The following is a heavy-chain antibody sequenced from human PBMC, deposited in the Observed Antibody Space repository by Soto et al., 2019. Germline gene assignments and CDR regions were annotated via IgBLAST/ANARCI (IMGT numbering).Heavy chain of an antibody. Sequence: GASVKVSCKASGGTFSSYASSWVRQAPGQGLEWMGGIIPIFGTANYAQKFQGRVTITADESTSTAYMELSSLRSEDTAVYYCARGTYCSSTSCYFPRYYYYGMDVWGHGTTVTFSS. J-gene: IGHJ6*02. CDR2: IIPIFGTA. CDR1: GGTFSSYA. CDR3: ARGTYCSSTSCYFPRYYYYGMDV. V-gene: IGHV1-69*13. D-gene: IGHD2-2*01.